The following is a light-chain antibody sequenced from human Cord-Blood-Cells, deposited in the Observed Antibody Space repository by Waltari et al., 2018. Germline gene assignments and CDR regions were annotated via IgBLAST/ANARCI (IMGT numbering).Light chain of an antibody. CDR1: QSVSSSY. CDR3: QQYGSSFTWT. J-gene: IGKJ1*01. Sequence: EIVLTQSPGTLSLSPGERATLSCRASQSVSSSYLAWYQQKHGQAPRLLIYGASSRATGIPDRFSGSGSGTDFTLTISRLEPEDFAVYYCQQYGSSFTWTFGQGTKVEIK. V-gene: IGKV3-20*01. CDR2: GAS.